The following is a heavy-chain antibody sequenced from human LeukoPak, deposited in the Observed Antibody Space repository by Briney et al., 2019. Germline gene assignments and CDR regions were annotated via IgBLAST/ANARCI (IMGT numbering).Heavy chain of an antibody. Sequence: GGSLRLSCEASGFTFNIFSMNWVRQAPGKGLEWVANIKQDGNEKYYVDSVKGRFTISRDNAKNSLYLQMNSLRAEDTAVYYCARELLGHGYNSGDFDYWGQGTLVTVSS. CDR3: ARELLGHGYNSGDFDY. D-gene: IGHD5-24*01. CDR1: GFTFNIFS. J-gene: IGHJ4*02. V-gene: IGHV3-7*01. CDR2: IKQDGNEK.